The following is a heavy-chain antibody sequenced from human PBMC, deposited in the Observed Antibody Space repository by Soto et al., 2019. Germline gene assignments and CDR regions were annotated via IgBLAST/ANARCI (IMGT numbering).Heavy chain of an antibody. Sequence: KASETLSLTCTVSGGSISSGGYYWSWIRQHPGKGLEWIGYIYYSGSTYYNPSLKSRVTISVDTSKNQFSLKLSSVTAADTAVYYCARVPLRFLERYFDYWGQGTLVTVSS. CDR1: GGSISSGGYY. D-gene: IGHD3-3*01. CDR2: IYYSGST. V-gene: IGHV4-31*03. CDR3: ARVPLRFLERYFDY. J-gene: IGHJ4*02.